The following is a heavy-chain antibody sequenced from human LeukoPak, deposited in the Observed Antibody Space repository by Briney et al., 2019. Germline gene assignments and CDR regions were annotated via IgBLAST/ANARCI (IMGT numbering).Heavy chain of an antibody. J-gene: IGHJ4*02. CDR2: ISYDGSNK. V-gene: IGHV3-30-3*01. Sequence: PGRSLRLSCAASGFTFSSYAMHWVRQAPGKGLEWVAVISYDGSNKYYADSVKGRFTISRDNSKNTLYLQMNSLRAEDTAVYYCAKDHFADYGDYVGFFGYWGQGTLVTVSS. CDR1: GFTFSSYA. CDR3: AKDHFADYGDYVGFFGY. D-gene: IGHD4-17*01.